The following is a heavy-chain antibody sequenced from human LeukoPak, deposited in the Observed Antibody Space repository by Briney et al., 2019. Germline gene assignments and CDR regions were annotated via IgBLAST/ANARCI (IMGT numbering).Heavy chain of an antibody. D-gene: IGHD3-22*01. CDR3: AKDLIVYDSSASPPPPLDY. V-gene: IGHV3-23*01. CDR2: ISGSGGST. J-gene: IGHJ4*02. Sequence: GGSLRLSCAASGFTFSSYGMSWVRQAPGKGLEWVSAISGSGGSTYYADSVKGRFTISRDNSKNTLYLQMNSLRAEDTAVYYCAKDLIVYDSSASPPPPLDYWGQGTLVTVSS. CDR1: GFTFSSYG.